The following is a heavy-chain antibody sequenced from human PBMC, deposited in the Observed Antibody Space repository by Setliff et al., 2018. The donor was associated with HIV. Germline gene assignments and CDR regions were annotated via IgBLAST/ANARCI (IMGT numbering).Heavy chain of an antibody. V-gene: IGHV4-39*07. CDR1: GTSLSSSDFY. CDR2: IYYSETT. Sequence: LSLTCSVSGTSLSSSDFYWGWIRQPPGKGLEWIGNIYYSETTYYNSSLKSRVTISVDTSKNQFSLELSSVTAADTAVYYCARGNYYNLWADPFDFWGQGTLVTVSS. D-gene: IGHD3-3*01. J-gene: IGHJ5*01. CDR3: ARGNYYNLWADPFDF.